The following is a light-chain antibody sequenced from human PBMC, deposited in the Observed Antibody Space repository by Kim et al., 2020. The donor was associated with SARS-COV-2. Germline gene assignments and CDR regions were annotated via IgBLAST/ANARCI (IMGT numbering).Light chain of an antibody. CDR2: GKN. J-gene: IGLJ2*01. CDR3: NSRDSSGNRVV. V-gene: IGLV3-19*01. CDR1: SLRSYY. Sequence: SSELTQDPAVSVALGQTVRITCQGDSLRSYYASWYQHKPGQAPVLVIYGKNNRPSGIPDRFSGSSSGNTASLTITGAQAEDEADYYCNSRDSSGNRVVFG.